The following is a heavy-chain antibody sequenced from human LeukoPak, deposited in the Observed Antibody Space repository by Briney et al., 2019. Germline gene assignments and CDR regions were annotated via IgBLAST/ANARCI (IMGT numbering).Heavy chain of an antibody. V-gene: IGHV1-58*01. D-gene: IGHD3-16*02. J-gene: IGHJ6*02. Sequence: SVKVSCKASGFTFTSFAVQWVRQARGQRLEWIGWIVVGSGNTNYAQKFQERVTITRDMSTSTAYMELSSLRSEDTAVYYCAALSWYGLDVWGQGTTVTVSS. CDR3: AALSWYGLDV. CDR2: IVVGSGNT. CDR1: GFTFTSFA.